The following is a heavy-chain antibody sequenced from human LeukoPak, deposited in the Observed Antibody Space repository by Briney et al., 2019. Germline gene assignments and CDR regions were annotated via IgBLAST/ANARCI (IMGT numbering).Heavy chain of an antibody. Sequence: ADTLSLLCTLSDDPLTIYYWTWMRDPPGKGLERIAYIDHTASTIYNLFLNSRVTISRDTSKNHLSLELSSVTAVHPAVYFCARGRVSSSSWYSTYYYYLYTDVWGKGTTVTVSS. CDR2: IDHTAST. V-gene: IGHV4-59*07. CDR3: ARGRVSSSSWYSTYYYYLYTDV. D-gene: IGHD6-13*01. CDR1: DDPLTIYY. J-gene: IGHJ6*03.